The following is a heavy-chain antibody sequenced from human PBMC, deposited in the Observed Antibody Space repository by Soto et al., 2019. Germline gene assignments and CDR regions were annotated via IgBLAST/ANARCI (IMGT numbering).Heavy chain of an antibody. CDR1: GDSISGGASF. CDR3: AKLSCTSSTCYFPGWFDP. Sequence: SETLSLTCTVSGDSISGGASFWSWIRQPPGRGLEWIANVYYSGSSYYNPSLKSRLTISVDTTKNQFSLQLKSMTAADTAVYYCAKLSCTSSTCYFPGWFDPWGQGTLVTVSS. J-gene: IGHJ5*02. D-gene: IGHD2-2*01. CDR2: VYYSGSS. V-gene: IGHV4-31*03.